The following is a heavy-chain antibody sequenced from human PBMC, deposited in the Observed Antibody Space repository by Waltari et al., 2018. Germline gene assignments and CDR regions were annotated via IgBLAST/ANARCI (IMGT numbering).Heavy chain of an antibody. CDR2: ISGTGATT. D-gene: IGHD3-10*01. CDR1: GFTFDNYA. V-gene: IGHV3-23*01. J-gene: IGHJ4*02. Sequence: EVQLLESGGGLVQPGGSLRLSCAASGFTFDNYAMTWVRQAPGKGLEGVSSISGTGATTYYADSVKGQFTVSRDSAKNTVFLQMNRLRVEDTAIYYCAKGQSQYGSGSWLDYWGQGTLVTVSS. CDR3: AKGQSQYGSGSWLDY.